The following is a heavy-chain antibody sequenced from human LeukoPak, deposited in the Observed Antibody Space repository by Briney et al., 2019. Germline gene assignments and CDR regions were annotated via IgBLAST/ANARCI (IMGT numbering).Heavy chain of an antibody. CDR3: ARDLYGDKYYFDY. Sequence: SETLSLTCAVSGGSISSGGYSWSWIRQPPGKGLEWIGYIYYSGSTYYNPSLKSRVTISVDTSKNQFSLKLSSLTAADTAVYYCARDLYGDKYYFDYWGQGTLVTVSS. CDR2: IYYSGST. V-gene: IGHV4-30-4*07. J-gene: IGHJ4*02. CDR1: GGSISSGGYS. D-gene: IGHD4-17*01.